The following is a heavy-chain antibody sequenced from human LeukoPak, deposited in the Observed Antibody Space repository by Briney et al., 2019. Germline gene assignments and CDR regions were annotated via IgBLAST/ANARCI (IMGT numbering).Heavy chain of an antibody. D-gene: IGHD3-10*01. Sequence: ASVKVSFKASGYTFTSYDINWVRQATGQGLEWMGWMNPNSGNTGYAQKFQGRVTMTRNTSISTAYMELSSLRSEDTAVYYCARLGGVRGVIKFRNWFDPWGQGTLVTVSS. J-gene: IGHJ5*02. CDR2: MNPNSGNT. V-gene: IGHV1-8*01. CDR1: GYTFTSYD. CDR3: ARLGGVRGVIKFRNWFDP.